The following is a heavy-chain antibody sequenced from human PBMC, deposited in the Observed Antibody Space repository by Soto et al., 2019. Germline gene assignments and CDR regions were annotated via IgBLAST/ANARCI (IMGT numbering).Heavy chain of an antibody. D-gene: IGHD3-3*01. Sequence: LRLSCAASGFTFSSYGMHWVRQAPGKGLEWVAVISYDGSNKYYADSVKGRFTISRDNSKNTLYLQMNSLRAEDTAVYYCAKGVTIFGVADYWGQGTLVTVSS. CDR2: ISYDGSNK. CDR1: GFTFSSYG. J-gene: IGHJ4*02. CDR3: AKGVTIFGVADY. V-gene: IGHV3-30*18.